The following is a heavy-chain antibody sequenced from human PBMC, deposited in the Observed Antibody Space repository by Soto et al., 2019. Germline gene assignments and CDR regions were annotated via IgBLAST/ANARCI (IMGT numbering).Heavy chain of an antibody. Sequence: ETLSLTCTVSGGSISSYYWSWIRQPPGKGLEWIGYIYYSGSTNYNPSLKSRVTISVDTSKNQFSLKLSSVTAADTAVYYCAGGYSSSWYGVDYYYCGMDVWGQGTTVTVSS. CDR1: GGSISSYY. CDR3: AGGYSSSWYGVDYYYCGMDV. CDR2: IYYSGST. D-gene: IGHD6-13*01. J-gene: IGHJ6*02. V-gene: IGHV4-59*01.